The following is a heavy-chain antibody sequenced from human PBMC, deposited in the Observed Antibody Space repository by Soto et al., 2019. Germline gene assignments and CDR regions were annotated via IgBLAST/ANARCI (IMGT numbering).Heavy chain of an antibody. V-gene: IGHV4-34*01. D-gene: IGHD6-19*01. CDR2: INHSGST. J-gene: IGHJ5*02. CDR1: GGSFSGYY. Sequence: QVQLQQWGAGLLKPSETLSLTCAVYGGSFSGYYWSWIRQPPGKGLEWIGEINHSGSTNYNPSLKSRVTISVDTSKNQFSLKLSSVTAADTAVYYCARGQWLEKNWFDRWGQGTLVTVSS. CDR3: ARGQWLEKNWFDR.